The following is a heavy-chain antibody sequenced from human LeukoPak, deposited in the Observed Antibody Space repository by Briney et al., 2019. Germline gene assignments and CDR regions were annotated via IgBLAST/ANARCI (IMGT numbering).Heavy chain of an antibody. V-gene: IGHV4-59*01. J-gene: IGHJ4*02. CDR1: GGSISSYY. CDR3: AREGWLQSHEELDY. CDR2: IYYSGST. Sequence: SETLSLTCTVSGGSISSYYWSWIRQPPGKGLEWIGYIYYSGSTNYNPSLKSRVTISVDTSKNQFSLKLSSVTAADTAVYYCAREGWLQSHEELDYWGQGTLLTVSS. D-gene: IGHD5-24*01.